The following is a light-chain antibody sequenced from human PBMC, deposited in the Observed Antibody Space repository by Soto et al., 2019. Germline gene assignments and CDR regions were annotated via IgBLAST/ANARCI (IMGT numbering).Light chain of an antibody. CDR2: EVS. J-gene: IGLJ1*01. Sequence: QSVLTQPPSASGSPGQSVTISCTGTSSDVGGYNYVSWYQQHPGKAPKLMIYEVSKRPSGVPDRFSDSKSGNTASLTVSGLQAEDEADYYCSSYAGSNMGVFGTGTKLTVL. V-gene: IGLV2-8*01. CDR3: SSYAGSNMGV. CDR1: SSDVGGYNY.